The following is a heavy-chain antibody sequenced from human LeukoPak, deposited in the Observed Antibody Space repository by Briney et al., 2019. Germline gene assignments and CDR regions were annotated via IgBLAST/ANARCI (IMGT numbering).Heavy chain of an antibody. CDR3: ARDGCGGDCYLADY. D-gene: IGHD2-21*02. CDR2: IWFDGSKK. V-gene: IGHV3-33*01. J-gene: IGHJ4*02. CDR1: GFIFSSYG. Sequence: GGPLRLSCAASGFIFSSYGMHWVRQAPGKGLEWVAVIWFDGSKKYYADSVKGRITISRDDSKNTLYLQMNSLRAEDTAVYYCARDGCGGDCYLADYWGQGTLVTVSS.